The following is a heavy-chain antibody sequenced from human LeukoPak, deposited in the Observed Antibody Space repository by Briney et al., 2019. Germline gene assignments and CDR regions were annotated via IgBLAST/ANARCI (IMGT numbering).Heavy chain of an antibody. CDR3: ATASIAVANSFLYAFDI. CDR1: GYTFTGYY. D-gene: IGHD6-19*01. CDR2: INTNTGNP. J-gene: IGHJ3*02. V-gene: IGHV7-4-1*02. Sequence: ASVKVSCKASGYTFTGYYMHWVRQAPGQGLEWMGWINTNTGNPTYAQGFTGRFVLSLDTSVSTAYLQISSLKAEDTAVYYCATASIAVANSFLYAFDIWSQGTMVTVSS.